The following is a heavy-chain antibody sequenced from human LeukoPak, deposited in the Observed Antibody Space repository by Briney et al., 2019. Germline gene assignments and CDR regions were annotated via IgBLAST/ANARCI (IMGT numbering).Heavy chain of an antibody. CDR1: GYTFTTYY. CDR3: ARGGLPSSSSSPFDY. CDR2: INPSSGGT. Sequence: ASVKVSCKASGYTFTTYYMHWVRQAPGQGLEWMGIINPSSGGTNYAQTFQGRVTMTRDMSTSTVYMELSSLRSEDTAVYYCARGGLPSSSSSPFDYWGQGTLVTVSS. V-gene: IGHV1-46*01. D-gene: IGHD6-13*01. J-gene: IGHJ4*02.